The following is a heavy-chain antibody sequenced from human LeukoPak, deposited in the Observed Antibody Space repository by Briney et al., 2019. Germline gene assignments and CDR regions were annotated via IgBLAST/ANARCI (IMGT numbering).Heavy chain of an antibody. V-gene: IGHV3-9*03. CDR2: ISWNSGSI. CDR1: GFTFDDYA. Sequence: PGGSLRLSCAASGFTFDDYAVHWVRQAPGKGLEWVSGISWNSGSIGYADSVKGRFTISRDNAKNSLYLQMNSLRAEDMALYYCAKDHTAMVIGPFDIWGQGTMVTVSS. J-gene: IGHJ3*02. D-gene: IGHD5-18*01. CDR3: AKDHTAMVIGPFDI.